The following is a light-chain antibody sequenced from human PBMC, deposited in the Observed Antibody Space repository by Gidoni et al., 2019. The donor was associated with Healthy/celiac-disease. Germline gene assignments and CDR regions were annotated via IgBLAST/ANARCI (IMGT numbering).Light chain of an antibody. CDR1: QGISSA. Sequence: AIPLTQPPSSPSASVGDRVTITCLASQGISSALAWYQQKPGKAPKLLIYDASSLESGVPSRFSGSGSGTDFTLTISSLQPEDFATYYCQQFNSYPHAFGQXTRLEIK. J-gene: IGKJ5*01. CDR2: DAS. V-gene: IGKV1-13*02. CDR3: QQFNSYPHA.